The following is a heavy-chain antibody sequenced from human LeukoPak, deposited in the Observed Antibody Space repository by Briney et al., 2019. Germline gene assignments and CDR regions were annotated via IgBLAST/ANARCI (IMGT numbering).Heavy chain of an antibody. Sequence: SETLSLTCTVSGGSISSYYWSWIRQPPGKGLEWIGYIYYSGSTNYNPSLKSRVTISIDTSKNQFSLKLSSVVAADTAVYYCASHVDYGGGSNPDYFDCWGQGTLVTVSS. CDR1: GGSISSYY. CDR2: IYYSGST. J-gene: IGHJ4*02. D-gene: IGHD4-17*01. V-gene: IGHV4-59*12. CDR3: ASHVDYGGGSNPDYFDC.